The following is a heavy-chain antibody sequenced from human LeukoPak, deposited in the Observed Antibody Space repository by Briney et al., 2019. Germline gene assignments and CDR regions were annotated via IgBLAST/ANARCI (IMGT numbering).Heavy chain of an antibody. J-gene: IGHJ3*02. CDR3: ARRFSGYSKGDAFDI. Sequence: ASVKVSCKASGYTFTSYDINWVRQATGQGLEWMGWMNPNSGNTGYAQKFQGRVAMTRNTSISTAYMELSSLRSEDTAVYYCARRFSGYSKGDAFDIWGQGTMVTVSS. CDR1: GYTFTSYD. V-gene: IGHV1-8*01. D-gene: IGHD3-22*01. CDR2: MNPNSGNT.